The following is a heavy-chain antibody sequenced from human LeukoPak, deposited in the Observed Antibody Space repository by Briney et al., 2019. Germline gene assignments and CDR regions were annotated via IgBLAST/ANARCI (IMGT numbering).Heavy chain of an antibody. V-gene: IGHV3-21*01. CDR2: ISSSSYI. CDR1: GFTFSSYS. J-gene: IGHJ5*02. CDR3: AREGEEAVASDH. Sequence: GGSLRLSCAASGFTFSSYSMNWVRQAPGKGLEWVSSISSSSYIYYADSVKGRFTISRDNAKNSLYLQMNSLRAEDTAVYYCAREGEEAVASDHWGQGTLVTVSS. D-gene: IGHD6-19*01.